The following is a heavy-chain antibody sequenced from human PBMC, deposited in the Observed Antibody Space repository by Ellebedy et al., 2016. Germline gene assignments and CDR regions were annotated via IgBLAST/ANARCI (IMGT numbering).Heavy chain of an antibody. V-gene: IGHV3-7*01. Sequence: GGSLRLSCEASARRFGGFSVSWVRQAPGKGLEWQAHIKADGGDTSYAASVKGRFIVSRDNARKSLFLQMNSLRVEDTAVYYCTRGHYEIWGQGTLVTVSS. D-gene: IGHD3-22*01. J-gene: IGHJ4*02. CDR3: TRGHYEI. CDR2: IKADGGDT. CDR1: ARRFGGFS.